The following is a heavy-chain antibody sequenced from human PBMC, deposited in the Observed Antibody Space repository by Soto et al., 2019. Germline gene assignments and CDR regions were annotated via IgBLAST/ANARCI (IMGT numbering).Heavy chain of an antibody. CDR1: GFTFGTYA. V-gene: IGHV3-23*01. Sequence: EVQLLESGGGLVQPGGSLRVPCAASGFTFGTYAMCWVRQAPRKGLEWLSCVGGSGSSTYYADSVRGRFTISRDNSKNSVDLQMNSLRAEDTAVYYCVKRSGQSNGWGAFDIWGQGAMVTVSS. J-gene: IGHJ3*02. CDR3: VKRSGQSNGWGAFDI. D-gene: IGHD6-19*01. CDR2: VGGSGSST.